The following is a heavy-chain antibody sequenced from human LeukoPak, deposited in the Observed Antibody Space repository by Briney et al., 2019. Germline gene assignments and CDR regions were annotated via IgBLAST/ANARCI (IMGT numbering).Heavy chain of an antibody. J-gene: IGHJ5*02. CDR3: AKEATVTPGNVNWFDT. D-gene: IGHD4-17*01. V-gene: IGHV3-23*01. Sequence: PGGSLRLSCAASGFTFSDYYMSWIRQAPGKGLEWVSAISGSGGSTYYADSVKGRFTISRDNSKNTLYLQMNSLRAEDTGVYYCAKEATVTPGNVNWFDTWGQGTLVTVSS. CDR1: GFTFSDYY. CDR2: ISGSGGST.